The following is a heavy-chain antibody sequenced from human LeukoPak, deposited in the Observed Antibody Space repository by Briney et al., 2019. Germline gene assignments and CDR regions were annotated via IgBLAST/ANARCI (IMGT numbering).Heavy chain of an antibody. CDR3: AREVAGTWAFDI. D-gene: IGHD6-19*01. CDR1: GDSVSSNTAA. J-gene: IGHJ3*02. Sequence: SQTLSLTCAISGDSVSSNTAAWNWIRQSPPRGLEWLGRTFYRSKWYDDYAPSVKSRLAINPDTSKNQFSLHLNSVTPEDTAVYYCAREVAGTWAFDIWGQGTMVTVSS. CDR2: TFYRSKWYD. V-gene: IGHV6-1*01.